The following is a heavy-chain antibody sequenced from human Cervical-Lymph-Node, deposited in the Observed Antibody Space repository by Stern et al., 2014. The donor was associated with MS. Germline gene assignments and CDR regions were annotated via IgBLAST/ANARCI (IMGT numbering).Heavy chain of an antibody. CDR2: IGTMPGQA. D-gene: IGHD3-16*01. CDR1: GSTFRVLT. J-gene: IGHJ1*01. V-gene: IGHV1-69*01. Sequence: VHLVESGPEVKKPGSSVKVSCKASGSTFRVLTVNWMRQAPGQGLEWLGGIGTMPGQATFDQKFQDRVRITADGYTNTAYMELSSLRSEDTALYYCARTSRGIEGHEHMYDWGQGTMVTVSS. CDR3: ARTSRGIEGHEHMYD.